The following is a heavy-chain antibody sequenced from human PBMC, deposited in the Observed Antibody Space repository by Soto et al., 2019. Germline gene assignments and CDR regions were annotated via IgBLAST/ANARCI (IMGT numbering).Heavy chain of an antibody. CDR2: IYPSDSDT. CDR1: GYTFSNYW. V-gene: IGHV5-51*01. Sequence: GESLKISCQGSGYTFSNYWIVWVLQMPGKGLEWMGIIYPSDSDTRYSPSFQGQVTISADKSISTAYLQWSSLKASDTAMYYCARHSSSCYKGVMDVWGQGTTVTVSS. D-gene: IGHD2-15*01. CDR3: ARHSSSCYKGVMDV. J-gene: IGHJ6*02.